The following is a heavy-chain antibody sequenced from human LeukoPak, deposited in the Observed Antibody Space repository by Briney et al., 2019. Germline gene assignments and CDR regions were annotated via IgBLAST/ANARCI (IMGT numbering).Heavy chain of an antibody. CDR3: AKRDSTSSSCPFGF. V-gene: IGHV3-23*01. CDR2: TSGGGSTT. J-gene: IGHJ4*02. D-gene: IGHD3-22*01. Sequence: GWALRLACAGCGFTVRSYGVTWVRQAPGKGLEWVSITSGGGSTTYYADSVKGRFTISRDNSKNTLYVQMNSLRAEDTAVYYCAKRDSTSSSCPFGFWGQGTLVTVSS. CDR1: GFTVRSYG.